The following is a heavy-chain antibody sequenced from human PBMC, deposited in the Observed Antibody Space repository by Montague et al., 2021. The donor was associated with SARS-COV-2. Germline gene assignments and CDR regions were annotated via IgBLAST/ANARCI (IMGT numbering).Heavy chain of an antibody. CDR1: GFTFRDYA. CDR2: MSWNSGRI. J-gene: IGHJ4*03. V-gene: IGHV3-9*01. CDR3: AKDGYYYGPGSRFDY. D-gene: IGHD3-10*01. Sequence: SLRLSCAASGFTFRDYAMHWVRQVPGKGLEWVSGMSWNSGRIGYADSVKGRFTISRDNAKNSVYLQMNSLRSEDTAMYYCAKDGYYYGPGSRFDYWGQGTTVTVSS.